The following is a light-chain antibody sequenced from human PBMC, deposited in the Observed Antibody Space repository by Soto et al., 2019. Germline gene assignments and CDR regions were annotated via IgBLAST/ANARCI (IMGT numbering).Light chain of an antibody. CDR2: GAS. CDR1: QSVSSTY. Sequence: EIVLTQSPGTLSLSPGERATLSCRASQSVSSTYLAWYQQKPGQAPRLLIYGASNRATAIPHKFSGSGSGTDFTLTISRLEPEDFAVYYCQQYGGSRWTFGQGTRVDI. J-gene: IGKJ1*01. CDR3: QQYGGSRWT. V-gene: IGKV3-20*01.